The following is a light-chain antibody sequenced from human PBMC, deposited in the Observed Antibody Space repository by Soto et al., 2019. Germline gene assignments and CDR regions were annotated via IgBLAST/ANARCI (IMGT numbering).Light chain of an antibody. J-gene: IGLJ2*01. CDR1: VLAKKY. Sequence: SYELTQPSSVSVSPGQTARITCSGDVLAKKYARWFQQKPGQAPVLVIYEDSERPSGIPERFSGSSSGTTVTLTISGAQVEDEADYYCYSAADKHLLFGGGTKLTVL. CDR2: EDS. V-gene: IGLV3-27*01. CDR3: YSAADKHLL.